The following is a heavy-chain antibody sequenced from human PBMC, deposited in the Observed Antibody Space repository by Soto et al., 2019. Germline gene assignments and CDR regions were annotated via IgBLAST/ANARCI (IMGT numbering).Heavy chain of an antibody. CDR2: ISSSSSYI. J-gene: IGHJ6*02. Sequence: GGSLRLSCAASGFTFSSYSMNWVRQAPGKGLEWVSSISSSSSYIYYADSVKGRFTISRDNAKNSLYLQMNSLRAEDTAVYYCARDPDTDIVLLKNTLAYYYYYGMDVWGQGTTVIVS. CDR1: GFTFSSYS. CDR3: ARDPDTDIVLLKNTLAYYYYYGMDV. D-gene: IGHD5-18*01. V-gene: IGHV3-21*01.